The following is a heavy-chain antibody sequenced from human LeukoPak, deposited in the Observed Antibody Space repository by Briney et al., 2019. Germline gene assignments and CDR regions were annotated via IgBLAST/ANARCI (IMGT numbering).Heavy chain of an antibody. CDR3: AGGRCRRFLEWLGVCGMDV. D-gene: IGHD3-3*01. V-gene: IGHV4-34*01. J-gene: IGHJ6*02. Sequence: PSETLSLTCTVSGGSISSYYWSRIRQPPGKGLEWIGEINHSGSTNYNPSLKSRVTIPVDTSKNQFSLKLSSVTAADTAVYYCAGGRCRRFLEWLGVCGMDVWGQGTTVTVSS. CDR1: GGSISSYY. CDR2: INHSGST.